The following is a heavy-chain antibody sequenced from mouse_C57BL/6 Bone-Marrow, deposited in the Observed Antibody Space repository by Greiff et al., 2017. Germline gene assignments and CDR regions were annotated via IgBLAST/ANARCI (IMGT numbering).Heavy chain of an antibody. CDR3: ARSETGFAY. Sequence: EVQVVESGGGLVKPGGSLKLSCAASGFTFSSYAMSWVRQTPEKRLEWVATISDGGSYTYYPDNVKGRFTFSRDNAKNNLYLQMSHLKSEDTAIYYCARSETGFAYWGQGTLVTVSA. V-gene: IGHV5-4*01. CDR2: ISDGGSYT. J-gene: IGHJ3*01. CDR1: GFTFSSYA.